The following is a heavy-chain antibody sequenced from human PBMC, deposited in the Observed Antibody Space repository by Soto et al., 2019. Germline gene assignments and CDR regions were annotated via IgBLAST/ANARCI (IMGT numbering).Heavy chain of an antibody. CDR2: ISPYNDNK. V-gene: IGHV1-18*01. CDR1: GYTFNIYG. Sequence: ASVKVSCKASGYTFNIYGISWVRQAPGQGLEWMGWISPYNDNKKYAQNFQGRVTMTTDTSTSTAYMELTSLRSDDTAVYYCARELYALGNIDFWGQGTLVTVSS. J-gene: IGHJ4*02. D-gene: IGHD2-2*02. CDR3: ARELYALGNIDF.